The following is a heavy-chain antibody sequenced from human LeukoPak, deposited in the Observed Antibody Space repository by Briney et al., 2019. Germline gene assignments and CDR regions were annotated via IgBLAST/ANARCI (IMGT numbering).Heavy chain of an antibody. D-gene: IGHD6-25*01. Sequence: SETLSLTCAVSGGSISSSNWWSWIRQPPGKGLEWIGEINHSGSTNYNPSLKSRVTISVDTSKNQFSLKLSSVTAADTAVYYCARRSAYYYYYMDVWGKGTTVTISS. CDR3: ARRSAYYYYYMDV. CDR1: GGSISSSNW. V-gene: IGHV4-4*02. J-gene: IGHJ6*03. CDR2: INHSGST.